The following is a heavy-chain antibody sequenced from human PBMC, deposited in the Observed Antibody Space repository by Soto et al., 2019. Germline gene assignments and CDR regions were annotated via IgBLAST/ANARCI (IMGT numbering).Heavy chain of an antibody. D-gene: IGHD3-16*01. Sequence: EVQLVESGGGLVQPGGSLRLSCAASGFTFSSYWMHWVRQAPGKGLVWVSRINSDGSSTSYADSVKGRFTISRDNAKNTLYLQMNSLRAEDTAVYYCARIPGGRDYYYGVDVWGQGTTVTVSS. J-gene: IGHJ6*02. V-gene: IGHV3-74*01. CDR1: GFTFSSYW. CDR3: ARIPGGRDYYYGVDV. CDR2: INSDGSST.